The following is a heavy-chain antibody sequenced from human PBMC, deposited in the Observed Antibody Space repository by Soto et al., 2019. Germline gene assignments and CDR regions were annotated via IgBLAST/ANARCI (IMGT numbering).Heavy chain of an antibody. Sequence: PGGSLRLSCAASGFTFSSYAMHWVRQAPGKGLEWVAVISYDGSNKYYADSVKGRFTISRDNSKNTLYLQMNSLRAEDTAVYYCARDLSSSRYYYGMDVWGQGTTVTVSS. CDR3: ARDLSSSRYYYGMDV. CDR1: GFTFSSYA. V-gene: IGHV3-30-3*01. J-gene: IGHJ6*02. CDR2: ISYDGSNK. D-gene: IGHD6-6*01.